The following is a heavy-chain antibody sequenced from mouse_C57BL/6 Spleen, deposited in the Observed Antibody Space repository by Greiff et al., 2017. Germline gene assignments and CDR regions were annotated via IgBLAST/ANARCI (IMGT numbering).Heavy chain of an antibody. V-gene: IGHV1-54*01. CDR1: GYAFTNYL. CDR2: INPGSGGT. J-gene: IGHJ3*01. CDR3: AGNEDVIKSWFAY. D-gene: IGHD2-4*01. Sequence: QVQLQQSGAELVRPGTSVKVSCKASGYAFTNYLIDWVKQRPGQGLEWIGVINPGSGGTNYNEKFKGKATLTADKSSSTAYMQLSSLTSEDSAVYVCAGNEDVIKSWFAYWGQGTLVTVSA.